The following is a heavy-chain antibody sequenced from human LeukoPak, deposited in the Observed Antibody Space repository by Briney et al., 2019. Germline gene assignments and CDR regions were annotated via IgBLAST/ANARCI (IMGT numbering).Heavy chain of an antibody. D-gene: IGHD6-19*01. V-gene: IGHV4-61*02. Sequence: SEPLSLTCTVSGGSISSGSYYWSWIRQPAGKGLEWIGRIYTSGSTNYNPSLKSRVTISVDTSKNQFSLKLSSVTAADTAVYYCARSRGGRYSSNNWFDPWGQGTLVTVSS. CDR2: IYTSGST. CDR1: GGSISSGSYY. J-gene: IGHJ5*02. CDR3: ARSRGGRYSSNNWFDP.